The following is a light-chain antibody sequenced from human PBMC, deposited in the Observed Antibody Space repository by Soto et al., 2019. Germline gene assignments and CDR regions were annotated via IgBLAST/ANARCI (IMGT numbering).Light chain of an antibody. Sequence: DIVMTQSPDSLAVSLGEGATINCKSSQSVLYSSNNKNYLAWYQQKPGQPPKLIIYWASTRESGVPDRVSGSRSGTDFTLTISSLQAEDVALYYCQKYYSTPYTFGQGTKLETK. V-gene: IGKV4-1*01. CDR3: QKYYSTPYT. CDR1: QSVLYSSNNKNY. J-gene: IGKJ2*01. CDR2: WAS.